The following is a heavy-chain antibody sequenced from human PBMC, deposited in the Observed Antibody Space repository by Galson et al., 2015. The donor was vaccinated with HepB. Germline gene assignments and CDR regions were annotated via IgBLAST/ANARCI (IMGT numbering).Heavy chain of an antibody. CDR1: GYTFTGYY. CDR2: INPNSGGT. V-gene: IGHV1-2*04. Sequence: SVKVSCKASGYTFTGYYMHWVRQAPGQGLEWMGWINPNSGGTNYAQKFQGWVTMTRDTSISTAYMELSRLRSDDTAVYYCARAPYYDFWSGPPPDGYYFGYWGQGTLVTVSS. CDR3: ARAPYYDFWSGPPPDGYYFGY. D-gene: IGHD3-3*01. J-gene: IGHJ4*02.